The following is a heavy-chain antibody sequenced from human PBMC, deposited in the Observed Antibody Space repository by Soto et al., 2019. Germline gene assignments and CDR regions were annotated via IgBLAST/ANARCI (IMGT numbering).Heavy chain of an antibody. CDR3: ARSIAAAGYDYYYYYGMDV. V-gene: IGHV1-69*02. Sequence: QVQLVQSGAEVKKPGSSVKVSCKASGGTFSSYTISWVRQAPGQGLEWMGRIIPILGIANYAQKFQGRVTITADKSTSTAYMELSSLRSEDTAVDYCARSIAAAGYDYYYYYGMDVWGQGTTVTVSS. CDR1: GGTFSSYT. J-gene: IGHJ6*02. CDR2: IIPILGIA. D-gene: IGHD6-13*01.